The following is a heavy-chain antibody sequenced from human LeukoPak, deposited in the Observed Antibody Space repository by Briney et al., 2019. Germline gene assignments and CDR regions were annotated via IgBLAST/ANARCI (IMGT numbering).Heavy chain of an antibody. Sequence: GGSLRLSCAASGFTVSSNYMSWVRQAPGKGLEWVSAISGSGGSTYYADSVKGRFTISRDNSKNTLYLQMNSLRAEDTAVYYCAKERNIVVVTATTNWGQGTLVTVSS. J-gene: IGHJ4*02. CDR3: AKERNIVVVTATTN. CDR1: GFTVSSNY. V-gene: IGHV3-23*01. D-gene: IGHD2-21*02. CDR2: ISGSGGST.